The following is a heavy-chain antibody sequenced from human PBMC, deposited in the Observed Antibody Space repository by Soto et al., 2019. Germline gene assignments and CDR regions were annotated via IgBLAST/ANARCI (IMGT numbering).Heavy chain of an antibody. J-gene: IGHJ4*02. CDR2: IYVGGTT. CDR1: SGSINSAIW. D-gene: IGHD3-3*01. CDR3: ARHEPTPGTSGFVS. Sequence: QLQLQESGPGLVKPSETLSLTCTVSSGSINSAIWWTWVRHHPGKGLEWSGAIYVGGTTTYNPSLKRRVTMALDKSKNPFSLKVASVTAADTAVYYCARHEPTPGTSGFVSWRQGTLVAVSS. V-gene: IGHV4-4*02.